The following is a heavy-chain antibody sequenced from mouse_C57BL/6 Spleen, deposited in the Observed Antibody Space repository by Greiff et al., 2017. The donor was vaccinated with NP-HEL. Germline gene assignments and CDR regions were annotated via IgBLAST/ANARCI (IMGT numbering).Heavy chain of an antibody. D-gene: IGHD1-1*01. CDR3: ARDTTVVAHFDY. J-gene: IGHJ2*01. CDR1: GYAFSSYW. CDR2: IYPGDGDT. Sequence: LVESGASVKISCKASGYAFSSYWMNWVKQRPGKGLEWIGQIYPGDGDTNYNGKFKGKATLTADKSSSTAYMQLSSLTSEDSAVYFCARDTTVVAHFDYWGQGTTLTVSS. V-gene: IGHV1-80*01.